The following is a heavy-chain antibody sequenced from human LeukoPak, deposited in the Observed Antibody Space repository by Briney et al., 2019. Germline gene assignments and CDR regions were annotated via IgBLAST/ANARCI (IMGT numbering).Heavy chain of an antibody. V-gene: IGHV2-5*02. CDR2: IYWDDDK. J-gene: IGHJ5*02. CDR3: AHISHDILTGYWDWFDP. Sequence: SGPTLVKPTQTLTLTCTFSGFSLSTSGVGVGWIRQPPGKALEWLALIYWDDDKRYSPSLKSRLTITKDTSKNQVVLTMTNMDPVDTATDYCAHISHDILTGYWDWFDPWGQGTLVTVSS. CDR1: GFSLSTSGVG. D-gene: IGHD3-9*01.